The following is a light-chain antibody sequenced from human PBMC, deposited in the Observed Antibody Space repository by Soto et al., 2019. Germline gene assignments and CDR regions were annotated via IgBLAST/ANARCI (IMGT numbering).Light chain of an antibody. CDR1: SSNIGAGYA. V-gene: IGLV1-40*01. CDR3: CSFAGSFYV. Sequence: QSVLTQPPSVSGAPGQRVAISCTGSSSNIGAGYAVHWYQQLPGTAPKLLIYSNINRPSGVPDRFSGSKSGTSASLAITGLQAEDEADYYCCSFAGSFYVFGVGTKLTVL. J-gene: IGLJ1*01. CDR2: SNI.